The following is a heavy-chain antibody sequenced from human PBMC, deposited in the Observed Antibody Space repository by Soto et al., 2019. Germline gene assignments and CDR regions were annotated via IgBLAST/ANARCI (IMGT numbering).Heavy chain of an antibody. CDR2: ISYDGSNK. J-gene: IGHJ6*03. D-gene: IGHD1-1*01. Sequence: QVQLLESGGGVVQPGRSLRLSCAASGFIFSSSAMHWVRQAPGKGLEWVSVISYDGSNKYYAGSVKGRSTISRDNSNNTLYLQVNSRGAEDTAVYYCATDRPGPTYHCFFYYVDVWGKGTRVTVSS. CDR3: ATDRPGPTYHCFFYYVDV. V-gene: IGHV3-30*03. CDR1: GFIFSSSA.